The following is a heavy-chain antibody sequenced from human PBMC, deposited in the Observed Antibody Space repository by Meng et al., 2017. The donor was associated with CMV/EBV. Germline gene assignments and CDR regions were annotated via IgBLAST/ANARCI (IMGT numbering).Heavy chain of an antibody. CDR1: GFTFSNYN. J-gene: IGHJ6*02. CDR2: VSSTSTDI. D-gene: IGHD2/OR15-2a*01. V-gene: IGHV3-21*01. CDR3: ARGKYGTYPFHYGMDV. Sequence: GGSLRLSCAASGFTFSNYNMNWVRQAPGKGPEWVSSVSSTSTDIYYADSVKGRFTISRDNAKKSLSLQMDSLRVEDTAVYYCARGKYGTYPFHYGMDVWGQGTTVTVSS.